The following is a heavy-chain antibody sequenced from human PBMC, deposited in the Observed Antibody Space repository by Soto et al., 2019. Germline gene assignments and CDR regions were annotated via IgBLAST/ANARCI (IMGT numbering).Heavy chain of an antibody. D-gene: IGHD6-13*01. Sequence: ASVKVSCNASGYTFTNYAMHWVLRAPGQRLEWMGWINAGNDNTKYSQKFQGRVTITRDTSASTAYMELSSLRSEDTAVYYCARDYTAAAGHPDFWGQGTLVTVSS. CDR2: INAGNDNT. V-gene: IGHV1-3*01. CDR1: GYTFTNYA. J-gene: IGHJ4*02. CDR3: ARDYTAAAGHPDF.